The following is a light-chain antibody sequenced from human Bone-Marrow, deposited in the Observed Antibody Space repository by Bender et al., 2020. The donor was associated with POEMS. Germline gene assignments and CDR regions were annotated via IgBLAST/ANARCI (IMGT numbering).Light chain of an antibody. CDR1: KLGDKY. CDR3: QSADSSSAYWV. V-gene: IGLV3-25*03. Sequence: SYQLTQPPSVSVPPGQTASITCSGDKLGDKYVCWYQQKPGQSPVLVIYQDTKRPSGIPERFSGSSSGTTVTLTISGVQAEDEADYYCQSADSSSAYWVFGGGTKLTVL. J-gene: IGLJ3*02. CDR2: QDT.